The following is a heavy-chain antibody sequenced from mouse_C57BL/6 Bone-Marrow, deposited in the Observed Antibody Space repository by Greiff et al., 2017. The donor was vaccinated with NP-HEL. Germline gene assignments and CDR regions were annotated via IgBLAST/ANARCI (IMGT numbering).Heavy chain of an antibody. J-gene: IGHJ2*01. CDR2: IYPRSGNT. V-gene: IGHV1-81*01. CDR3: ARGDYYGSTFYY. CDR1: GYTFTSYG. D-gene: IGHD1-1*01. Sequence: VQLQQSGAELARPGASVKLSCKASGYTFTSYGISWVKQRTGQGLVWIGEIYPRSGNTYYNEKFKGKATLTADKSSSTAYMELSSLTSEDSAVYFCARGDYYGSTFYYWGQGTTLTVAS.